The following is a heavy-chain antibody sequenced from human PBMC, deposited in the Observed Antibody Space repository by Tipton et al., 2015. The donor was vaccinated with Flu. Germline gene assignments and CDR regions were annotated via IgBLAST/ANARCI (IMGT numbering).Heavy chain of an antibody. J-gene: IGHJ5*02. CDR1: GYTFTSYD. CDR2: MNPNSGNT. Sequence: QSGPEVKKPGASVKVSCKASGYTFTSYDINWVRQATGQGLEWMGWMNPNSGNTGYAQKFQGRVTMTRNTSISTAYMELSSLRSEDTAVYYCARSGKPAAMFRNWFDPWGQGTLVTVSS. CDR3: ARSGKPAAMFRNWFDP. V-gene: IGHV1-8*01. D-gene: IGHD2-2*01.